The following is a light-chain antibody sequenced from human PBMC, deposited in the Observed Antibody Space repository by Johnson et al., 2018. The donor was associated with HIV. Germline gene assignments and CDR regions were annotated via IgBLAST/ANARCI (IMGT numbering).Light chain of an antibody. CDR1: SSNIGNNY. V-gene: IGLV1-51*01. Sequence: SCSGSSSNIGNNYVSWYQQLPGTAPKLLIFDNTDRPSGIPDRFSASKSGTSATLGITGLQTGDEADYYCGTWDSSLSAYVFGTGTKVTVL. J-gene: IGLJ1*01. CDR2: DNT. CDR3: GTWDSSLSAYV.